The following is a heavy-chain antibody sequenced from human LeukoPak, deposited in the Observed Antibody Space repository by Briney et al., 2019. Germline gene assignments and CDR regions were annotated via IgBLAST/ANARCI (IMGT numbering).Heavy chain of an antibody. D-gene: IGHD2-2*01. CDR1: GGSFSGYY. Sequence: PSETLSLTCAVYGGSFSGYYWSWIRQPPGKGLEWIGEINHSGSTNYNPSLKSRVTISVDTSKNQFSLTLSSVTAADTAVYYCARGRQEVVPAAKTGMTGNFDYWGQGTLVTVSS. CDR2: INHSGST. CDR3: ARGRQEVVPAAKTGMTGNFDY. V-gene: IGHV4-34*01. J-gene: IGHJ4*02.